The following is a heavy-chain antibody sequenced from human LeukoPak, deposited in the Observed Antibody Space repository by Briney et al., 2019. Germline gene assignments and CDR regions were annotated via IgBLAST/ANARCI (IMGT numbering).Heavy chain of an antibody. D-gene: IGHD1-1*01. Sequence: GGSLRLSCTASGFTFINYSMNWVRQAPGKGLEWVSSISTNSAFIYYADSVKGRFTISRDNSMDTLYLQMNTLRAEDTAMYYCAIDVNWDYWGQGTLVTVSS. CDR1: GFTFINYS. CDR3: AIDVNWDY. CDR2: ISTNSAFI. V-gene: IGHV3-21*04. J-gene: IGHJ4*02.